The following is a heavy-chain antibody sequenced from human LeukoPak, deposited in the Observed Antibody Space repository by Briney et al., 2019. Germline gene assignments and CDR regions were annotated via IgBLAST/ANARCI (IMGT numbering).Heavy chain of an antibody. V-gene: IGHV3-30*18. Sequence: GRSLRLSCAASGFTFSSYGMHWVRQAPGKGLEWVAVISYDGSNKYYADSVKGRFTISRDNSKNTLYLQMNSLRAEDTAVYYCAKDGSYSIAAEGWFDPWGQGTLVTVSS. CDR2: ISYDGSNK. D-gene: IGHD6-13*01. J-gene: IGHJ5*02. CDR3: AKDGSYSIAAEGWFDP. CDR1: GFTFSSYG.